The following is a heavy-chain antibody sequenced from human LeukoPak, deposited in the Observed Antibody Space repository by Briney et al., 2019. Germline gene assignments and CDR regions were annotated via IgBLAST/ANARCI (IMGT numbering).Heavy chain of an antibody. J-gene: IGHJ5*02. D-gene: IGHD6-13*01. CDR3: ASAPRYSSSWPNNWFDP. V-gene: IGHV1-69*01. CDR2: IIPIFGTA. Sequence: GSSVKVSCKAFGGTFSSYAISWVRQAPGQGLEWMGGIIPIFGTANYAQKFQGRVTITADESTSTAYMELSSLRSEDTAVYFCASAPRYSSSWPNNWFDPWGQGTLVTVSS. CDR1: GGTFSSYA.